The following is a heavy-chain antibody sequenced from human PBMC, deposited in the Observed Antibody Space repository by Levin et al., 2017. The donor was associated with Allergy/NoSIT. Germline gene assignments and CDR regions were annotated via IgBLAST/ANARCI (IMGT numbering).Heavy chain of an antibody. CDR3: AKVQNPYRYCSSTSCYWVGIDY. CDR2: ISGSGGST. V-gene: IGHV3-23*01. J-gene: IGHJ4*02. CDR1: GFTFSSYA. D-gene: IGHD2-2*01. Sequence: PGGSLRLSCAASGFTFSSYAMSWVRQAPGKGLEWVSAISGSGGSTYYADSVKGRFTISRDNSKNTLYLQMNSLRAEDTAVYYCAKVQNPYRYCSSTSCYWVGIDYWGQGTLVTVSS.